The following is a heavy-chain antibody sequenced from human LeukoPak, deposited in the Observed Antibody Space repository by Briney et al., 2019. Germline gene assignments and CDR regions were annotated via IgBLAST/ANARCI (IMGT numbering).Heavy chain of an antibody. J-gene: IGHJ4*02. D-gene: IGHD4-17*01. CDR2: ISYDGSNK. V-gene: IGHV3-30-3*01. CDR3: ARETGSAVGSTDFDY. CDR1: GFTFSSYA. Sequence: GRSLRLSCAASGFTFSSYAMHWVRQAPGKGLEWVAVISYDGSNKYYADSVKGRFSISRDNSSNTQNLQMSSLRVEDTAVYYCARETGSAVGSTDFDYWGQGTLVTVSS.